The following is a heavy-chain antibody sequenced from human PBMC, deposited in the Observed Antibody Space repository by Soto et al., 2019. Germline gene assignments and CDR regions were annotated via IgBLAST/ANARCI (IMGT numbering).Heavy chain of an antibody. CDR3: ASGKVVVPAAMLYYYYYMDV. J-gene: IGHJ6*03. CDR1: GGTFSSYT. Sequence: ASVKVSCKASGGTFSSYTISWVRQAPGQGLEWMGRTIPILGIANYAQKFQGRVTITADKSTSTAYMELSSLRSEDTAVYYCASGKVVVPAAMLYYYYYMDVWGKGTTVTVSS. D-gene: IGHD2-2*01. V-gene: IGHV1-69*02. CDR2: TIPILGIA.